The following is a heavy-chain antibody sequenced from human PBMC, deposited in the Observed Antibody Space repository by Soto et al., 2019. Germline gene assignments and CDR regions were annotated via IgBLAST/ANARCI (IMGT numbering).Heavy chain of an antibody. D-gene: IGHD2-21*02. Sequence: GASVKVSCKASGYTFTSYGISWVRQAPGQGLEWMGWISAYNGNANYAQKLQGRVTMTTDTSTSTAYMELRSLRSDDTAVYYCAYSPPAYCGGDCYPHPDYYYYYGMDVWGQGTTVTVSS. V-gene: IGHV1-18*04. CDR3: AYSPPAYCGGDCYPHPDYYYYYGMDV. CDR2: ISAYNGNA. CDR1: GYTFTSYG. J-gene: IGHJ6*02.